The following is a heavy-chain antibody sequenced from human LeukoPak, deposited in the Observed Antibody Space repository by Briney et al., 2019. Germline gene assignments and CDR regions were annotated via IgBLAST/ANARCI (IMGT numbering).Heavy chain of an antibody. CDR1: VGSISTYY. J-gene: IGHJ4*02. V-gene: IGHV4-59*01. Sequence: SETLSLTCTVSVGSISTYYWSWIRQPPGKGLEWIGYIYYSGSTHYNPSLKSRDTISVDTSKNQFSLNLSSVTAADTAVYYCARSERYNSGWYFYFDYWGQGTLVTVSS. CDR2: IYYSGST. CDR3: ARSERYNSGWYFYFDY. D-gene: IGHD6-19*01.